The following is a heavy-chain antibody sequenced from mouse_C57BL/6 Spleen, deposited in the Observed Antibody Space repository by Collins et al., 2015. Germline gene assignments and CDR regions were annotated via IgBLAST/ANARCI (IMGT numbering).Heavy chain of an antibody. D-gene: IGHD1-1*01. Sequence: GKAILTADKSSSTAYMELRSLTSEDSAVYYCTRRGTTVPAWFAYWGQGTLVTVSA. J-gene: IGHJ3*01. V-gene: IGHV1-15*01. CDR3: TRRGTTVPAWFAY.